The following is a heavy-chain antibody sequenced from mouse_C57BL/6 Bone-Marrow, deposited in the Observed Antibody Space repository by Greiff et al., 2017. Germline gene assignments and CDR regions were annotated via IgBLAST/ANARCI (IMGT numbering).Heavy chain of an antibody. CDR1: GYTFTSYW. D-gene: IGHD4-1*02. J-gene: IGHJ3*01. V-gene: IGHV1-50*01. CDR3: ARSNWDPWFAY. CDR2: IDPSDSYT. Sequence: QVQLQQPGAELVKPGASVTLSCKASGYTFTSYWMQWVKQRPGQGLEWIGEIDPSDSYTNYNQKFKGKATLTVDTSSSTAYMQLSSLTSEDAAVDYWARSNWDPWFAYWGQGTLVTVSA.